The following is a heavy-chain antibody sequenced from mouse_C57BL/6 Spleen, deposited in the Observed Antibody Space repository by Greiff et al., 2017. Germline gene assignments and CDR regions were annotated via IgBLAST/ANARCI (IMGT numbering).Heavy chain of an antibody. CDR1: GYTFTSYW. V-gene: IGHV1-64*01. D-gene: IGHD1-1*01. CDR3: AREEGVILLRYYAMDY. CDR2: IHPNSGST. J-gene: IGHJ4*01. Sequence: QVQLQQPGAELVKPGASVKLSCKASGYTFTSYWMHWVKQRPGQGLEWIGMIHPNSGSTNYNEKFKSKATLTVDKSSSTAYMQLSSLTSEDSAVYYCAREEGVILLRYYAMDYWGQGTSVTVSS.